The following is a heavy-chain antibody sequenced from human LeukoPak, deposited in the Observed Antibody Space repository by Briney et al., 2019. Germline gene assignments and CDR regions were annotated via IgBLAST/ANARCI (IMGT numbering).Heavy chain of an antibody. CDR1: GFTFSRYS. CDR3: AKSRLIDYDYYYMDV. J-gene: IGHJ6*03. D-gene: IGHD2-21*01. Sequence: PGGSLRLSCAASGFTFSRYSMNWVRQAPGKGLEWVSCISSSSSYIYYANSVKGRFTISRDNAKNSLYLQMNSLRAEDTALYCCAKSRLIDYDYYYMDVWGKGTTVTVSS. V-gene: IGHV3-21*04. CDR2: ISSSSSYI.